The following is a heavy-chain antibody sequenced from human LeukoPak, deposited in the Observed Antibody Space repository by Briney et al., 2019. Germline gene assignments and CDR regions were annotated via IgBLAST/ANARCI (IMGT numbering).Heavy chain of an antibody. CDR2: ISYGGSNE. CDR3: ARGPSRHVAFDI. V-gene: IGHV3-33*05. J-gene: IGHJ3*02. CDR1: GFTFSSYG. Sequence: GSLRLSCAASGFTFSSYGMHWVRQAPGKGLEWVAVISYGGSNEYYADSVKGRFTISRDNSKNTLYLQMSSLRAEDTAVYYCARGPSRHVAFDIWGQGTMITVSS.